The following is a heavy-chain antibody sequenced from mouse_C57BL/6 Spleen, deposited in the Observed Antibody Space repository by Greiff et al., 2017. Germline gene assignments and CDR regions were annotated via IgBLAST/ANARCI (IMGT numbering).Heavy chain of an antibody. CDR2: IYPGSGST. V-gene: IGHV1-55*01. CDR3: ARSYGNYAMDY. D-gene: IGHD2-1*01. J-gene: IGHJ4*01. Sequence: VQLQQPGAELVKPGASVKMSCKASGYTFTSYWITWVKQRPGQGLGWIGDIYPGSGSTNYNEKFKSKATLTVDTSSSTAYMQLSSLTSEDSAVYYSARSYGNYAMDYWGQGTSVTVSS. CDR1: GYTFTSYW.